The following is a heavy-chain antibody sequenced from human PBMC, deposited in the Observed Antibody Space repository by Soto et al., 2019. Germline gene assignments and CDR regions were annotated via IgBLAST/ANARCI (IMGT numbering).Heavy chain of an antibody. CDR2: IYHSGST. Sequence: SETLSLTCAVSGGSVSSSNWWSWVRQPPGKGLEWIGEIYHSGSTNYNPSLKSRVTISVDKSKNQFSLKLSSVTAADTAIYYCARRIVSTETFDDWGQGTLVTVSS. CDR3: ARRIVSTETFDD. CDR1: GGSVSSSNW. D-gene: IGHD5-12*01. J-gene: IGHJ4*02. V-gene: IGHV4-4*02.